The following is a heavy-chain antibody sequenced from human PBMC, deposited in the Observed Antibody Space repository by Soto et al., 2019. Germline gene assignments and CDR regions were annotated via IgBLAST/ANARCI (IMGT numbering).Heavy chain of an antibody. Sequence: SETLSLTCTVSGVSISSYYWSWILQPPGKGLEWIGYIYYSGSTNYNPSLKSRVTISVDTSKNQFSLKLSSVTAADTAVYYCAGEYYYGGSVTYYYYGLEGWGQGTNVTVFS. J-gene: IGHJ6*01. CDR1: GVSISSYY. V-gene: IGHV4-59*01. CDR2: IYYSGST. D-gene: IGHD3-10*01. CDR3: AGEYYYGGSVTYYYYGLEG.